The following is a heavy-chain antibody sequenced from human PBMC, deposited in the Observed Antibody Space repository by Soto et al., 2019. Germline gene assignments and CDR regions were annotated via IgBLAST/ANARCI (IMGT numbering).Heavy chain of an antibody. Sequence: QVQLQESGPGLVKPAGTLSLTCAVSRGSITTSDWWTWVRQSPGQGLEWIGEIYHSGAINYSPSLTGRLTISIDNSKNQFSLKLTSVTAADTAFYFCARAGSVSASYFDSWGQGTLVTVSP. V-gene: IGHV4-4*01. CDR2: IYHSGAI. D-gene: IGHD3-10*01. J-gene: IGHJ4*02. CDR1: RGSITTSDW. CDR3: ARAGSVSASYFDS.